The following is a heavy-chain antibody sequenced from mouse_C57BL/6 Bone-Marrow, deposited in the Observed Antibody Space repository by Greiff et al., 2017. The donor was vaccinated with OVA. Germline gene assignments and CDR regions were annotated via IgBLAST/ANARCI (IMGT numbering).Heavy chain of an antibody. CDR1: GFNIKDYY. CDR3: TTSITTVVAPAMDY. V-gene: IGHV14-1*01. J-gene: IGHJ4*01. CDR2: IDPEDGDT. D-gene: IGHD1-1*01. Sequence: VQLQQSGAELVRPGASVKLSCTASGFNIKDYYMHWVKQRPEQGLEWIGRIDPEDGDTEYAPKFQGKATMTADTSSNTAYLQLSSLTSEDTAVYYGTTSITTVVAPAMDYWGQGTSVTVSS.